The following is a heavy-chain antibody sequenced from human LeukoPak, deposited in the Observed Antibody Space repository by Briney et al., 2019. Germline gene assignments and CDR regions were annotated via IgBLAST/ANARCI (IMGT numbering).Heavy chain of an antibody. CDR1: GYTFTSHY. Sequence: ASVKVSCKASGYTFTSHYMNWVRQAPGQGLEWMGIIDPSVGSTTYAQKFQGRVTMTRYMSTTTVYMELSSLRSEDTAVYYCAGPGIVGATRRSAFDIWGQGTMVTVSS. V-gene: IGHV1-46*01. D-gene: IGHD1-26*01. CDR2: IDPSVGST. J-gene: IGHJ3*02. CDR3: AGPGIVGATRRSAFDI.